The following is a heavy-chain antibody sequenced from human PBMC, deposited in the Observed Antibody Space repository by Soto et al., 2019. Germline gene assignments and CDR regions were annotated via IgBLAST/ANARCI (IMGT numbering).Heavy chain of an antibody. V-gene: IGHV4-34*01. D-gene: IGHD1-1*01. Sequence: SETLSLTCAVYGGSFSDSYWTWIRQSPGEGLEWLGEITHGGGTKYNPSLNSRVVISVDTSKNQFSLKLNSVTVADTAVYYCATVGLQDSYHNHLEVWGQGTPVTVSS. CDR3: ATVGLQDSYHNHLEV. CDR1: GGSFSDSY. CDR2: ITHGGGT. J-gene: IGHJ6*02.